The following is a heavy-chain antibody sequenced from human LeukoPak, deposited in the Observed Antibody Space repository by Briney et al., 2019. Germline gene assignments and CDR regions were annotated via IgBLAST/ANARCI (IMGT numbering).Heavy chain of an antibody. J-gene: IGHJ4*02. CDR2: ISAYNGNT. D-gene: IGHD3-22*01. CDR3: ARLHYDSSGYYFSGLYHFDY. Sequence: GASVKVSCKASGYTFTSYGISWVRQAPGQGLEWMGWISAYNGNTNYAQKLQGRVTMTTDTSTSTAYMELRSLRSDDTAVYYCARLHYDSSGYYFSGLYHFDYWGQGTLVTVSS. CDR1: GYTFTSYG. V-gene: IGHV1-18*01.